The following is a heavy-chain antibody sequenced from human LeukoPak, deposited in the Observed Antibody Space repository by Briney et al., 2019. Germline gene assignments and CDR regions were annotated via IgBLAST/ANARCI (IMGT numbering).Heavy chain of an antibody. CDR3: ARVPGFGELFVFDY. Sequence: SETLSLTCTVSGGSISSGDYYWSWIRQPPGKGLEWIGYIYYSGSTYYNPSLKSRVTISVDTSKNQFSLKLSSVTAADTAVYYCARVPGFGELFVFDYWGQGTLVTVSS. D-gene: IGHD3-10*01. V-gene: IGHV4-30-4*01. CDR1: GGSISSGDYY. CDR2: IYYSGST. J-gene: IGHJ4*02.